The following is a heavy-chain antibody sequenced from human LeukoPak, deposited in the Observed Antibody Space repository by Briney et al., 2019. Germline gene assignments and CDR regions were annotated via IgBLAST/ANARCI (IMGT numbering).Heavy chain of an antibody. J-gene: IGHJ4*02. Sequence: VASVKVSCKASGYTFTAYYMHWVRQAPGQGLEWMGWINPNTGGTNYAQNFQGRVTMTRDTSISTAYMELSRLRSDDTAVYYCARDRGKVGASRVDFDYWGQGTLITVSS. V-gene: IGHV1-2*02. CDR1: GYTFTAYY. CDR2: INPNTGGT. D-gene: IGHD1-26*01. CDR3: ARDRGKVGASRVDFDY.